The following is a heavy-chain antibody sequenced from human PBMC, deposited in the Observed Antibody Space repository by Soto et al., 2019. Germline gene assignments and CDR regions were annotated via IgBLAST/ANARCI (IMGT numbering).Heavy chain of an antibody. Sequence: GESLKISCKASGYIIKNYWIGWVRQMPGQGLEWMGIIFPDDSDTRYSPSFQGHVTISVDKSISTAYVQWSSLKASDSAIYYCFRGGVTSRTFDYWGQGTLVTV. CDR2: IFPDDSDT. D-gene: IGHD3-16*01. V-gene: IGHV5-51*01. J-gene: IGHJ4*02. CDR3: FRGGVTSRTFDY. CDR1: GYIIKNYW.